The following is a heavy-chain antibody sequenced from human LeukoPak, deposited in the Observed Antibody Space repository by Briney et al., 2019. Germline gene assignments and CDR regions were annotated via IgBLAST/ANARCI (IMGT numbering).Heavy chain of an antibody. J-gene: IGHJ1*01. CDR2: IYDTGRA. V-gene: IGHV4-4*07. CDR1: RGSISDYY. Sequence: PSETLSLTCTVSRGSISDYYYSWIRQPAGKGLEWIGRIYDTGRAHYNPSLKSRVTISVDKSKNHFYLRLTSVTGADTAMYYCARELPSGFKFVRLASWGQGTVVTFSS. CDR3: ARELPSGFKFVRLAS. D-gene: IGHD5-12*01.